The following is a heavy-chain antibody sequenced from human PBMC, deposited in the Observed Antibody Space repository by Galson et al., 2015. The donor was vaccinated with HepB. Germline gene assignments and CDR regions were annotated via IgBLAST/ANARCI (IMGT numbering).Heavy chain of an antibody. CDR3: AKDLLVGDWYFDL. CDR1: GFTFSSYG. Sequence: SLRLSCAASGFTFSSYGMHWVRQAPGKGLEWVAFIRNDGSNKFYVDSVKGRFTISRDNSKNTLYLQMNSLRVEDTAVYYCAKDLLVGDWYFDLWGRGTLVTVSS. D-gene: IGHD6-13*01. CDR2: IRNDGSNK. J-gene: IGHJ2*01. V-gene: IGHV3-30*02.